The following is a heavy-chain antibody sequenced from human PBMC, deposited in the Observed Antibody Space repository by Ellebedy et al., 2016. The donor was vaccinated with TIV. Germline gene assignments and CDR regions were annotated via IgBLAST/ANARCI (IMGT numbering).Heavy chain of an antibody. D-gene: IGHD3-16*01. CDR2: INPSGGST. V-gene: IGHV1-46*02. CDR3: ARAPHSSMITFGGVSALFDY. J-gene: IGHJ4*02. Sequence: AASVKVSCKASGYTFNTNYIHWVRQAPGQGLEWMGLINPSGGSTNYAQKLQGRVTMTRDTSTSTAYMELRSLRSDDTAVYYCARAPHSSMITFGGVSALFDYWGQGTLVTVSS. CDR1: GYTFNTNY.